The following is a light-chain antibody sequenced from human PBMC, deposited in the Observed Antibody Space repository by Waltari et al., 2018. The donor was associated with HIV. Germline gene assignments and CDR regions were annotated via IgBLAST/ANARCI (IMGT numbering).Light chain of an antibody. V-gene: IGLV2-18*02. CDR2: EVS. J-gene: IGLJ2*01. CDR3: SSYTSSNTFVV. CDR1: SSAGGYYNG. Sequence: QPALTQPPSVCGSPGQPVCFPCLRTSSAGGYYNGFSWYQQPPGSAPKLMIYEVSNRPSGVPRRFSGSKSGNTASLTISGLQAEDEADYYCSSYTSSNTFVVFGGGTKLTVL.